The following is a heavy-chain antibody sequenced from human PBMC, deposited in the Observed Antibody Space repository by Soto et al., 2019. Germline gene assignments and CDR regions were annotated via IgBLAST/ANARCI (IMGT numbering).Heavy chain of an antibody. J-gene: IGHJ3*02. CDR3: ARDPFLDAFDI. V-gene: IGHV3-30-3*01. CDR2: ISNDGSNK. D-gene: IGHD2-21*01. Sequence: QVQLVESGGGVVQPGRSLRLSCAASGFIFSSYSMNWVRQAPGKGLEWVAIISNDGSNKDYVDAVKGRFTISRDSSNNTLSLQLNSLRAEDTAVYYCARDPFLDAFDIWGQGTMVTVSS. CDR1: GFIFSSYS.